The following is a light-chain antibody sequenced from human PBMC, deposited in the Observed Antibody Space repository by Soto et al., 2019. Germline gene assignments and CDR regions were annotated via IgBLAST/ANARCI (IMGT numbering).Light chain of an antibody. V-gene: IGLV1-44*01. CDR2: SND. CDR1: NANIGNNF. J-gene: IGLJ1*01. CDR3: TSYTSSNTPV. Sequence: QSALTQQPSASGTPGQRVTISCSGRNANIGNNFVCWYQQLPGTAPKLLIYSNDQRPSGVSNRFSGSKSGNTASLTISGLQAEDEADYYCTSYTSSNTPVFGTGTKVTVL.